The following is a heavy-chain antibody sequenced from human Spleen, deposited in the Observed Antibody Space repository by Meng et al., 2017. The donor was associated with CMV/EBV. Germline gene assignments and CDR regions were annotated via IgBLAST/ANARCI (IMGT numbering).Heavy chain of an antibody. J-gene: IGHJ6*02. D-gene: IGHD3-3*01. CDR3: AKDYFAFWSGYPNYAMAV. V-gene: IGHV3-30*02. CDR2: IRYDG. CDR1: GFIFSNYG. Sequence: GGSLRLSCAASGFIFSNYGMHWVRQAPGKGLEWVAFIRYDGDSVKGRFTISRDNSKNTLYLQMNSLRAADTAVYYCAKDYFAFWSGYPNYAMAVWGQGTTVTVSS.